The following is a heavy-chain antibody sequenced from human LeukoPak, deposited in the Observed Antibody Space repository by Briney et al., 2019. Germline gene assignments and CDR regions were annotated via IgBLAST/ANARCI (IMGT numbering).Heavy chain of an antibody. CDR3: AKDLPYYDFWSGSADYTS. CDR2: ISGSGGST. Sequence: PGGSLRLSCAASGFTFSSYAMSWVRQAPGRGLEWVSAISGSGGSTYYADSVKGRFTISRDNSKNTLYLQMNSLRAEDTAVYYCAKDLPYYDFWSGSADYTSWGQGTLVTVSS. V-gene: IGHV3-23*01. J-gene: IGHJ5*02. D-gene: IGHD3-3*01. CDR1: GFTFSSYA.